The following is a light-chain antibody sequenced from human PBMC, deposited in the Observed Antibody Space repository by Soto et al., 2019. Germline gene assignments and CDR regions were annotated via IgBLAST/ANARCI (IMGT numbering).Light chain of an antibody. CDR1: QSVSSN. J-gene: IGKJ2*01. CDR3: XQYNNWPHT. V-gene: IGKV3-15*01. Sequence: EIVMTQSPATLSVSPGERATLSCRASQSVSSNLAWYQQKPGQAPRLLIYGASTRATGIPARFSGSGSGTXXXXXXXXXXXXDXAXXYXXQYNNWPHTFGQGTKLEIK. CDR2: GAS.